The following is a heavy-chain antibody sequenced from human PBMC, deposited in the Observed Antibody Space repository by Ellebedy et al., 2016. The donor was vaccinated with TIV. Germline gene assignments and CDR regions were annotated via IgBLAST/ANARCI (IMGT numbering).Heavy chain of an antibody. D-gene: IGHD1-26*01. V-gene: IGHV3-30*02. CDR1: GYPFSSYG. CDR2: IRYDGGKK. Sequence: GESLKISCKASGYPFSSYGMHWVRQAPGKGLEWVAYIRYDGGKKDYADSVKGRFTISRDDSKITVYLQMNSLRPGDTAVYYCVKDGRLDSLDYWGQGTLVTVSS. J-gene: IGHJ4*02. CDR3: VKDGRLDSLDY.